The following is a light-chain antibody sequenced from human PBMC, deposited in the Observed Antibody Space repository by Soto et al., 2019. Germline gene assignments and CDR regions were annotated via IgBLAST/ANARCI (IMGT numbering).Light chain of an antibody. CDR3: QQYNGYPWT. CDR1: QSLSSW. V-gene: IGKV1-5*01. CDR2: DAS. Sequence: DIPMTQSPSTVSASVGDRVTITCRASQSLSSWLAWFQQKPGKAPKLLIFDASSLESGVPSRFSGSGSGTEFTLAISSLQPDDFATYYCQQYNGYPWTFGQGTKVEI. J-gene: IGKJ1*01.